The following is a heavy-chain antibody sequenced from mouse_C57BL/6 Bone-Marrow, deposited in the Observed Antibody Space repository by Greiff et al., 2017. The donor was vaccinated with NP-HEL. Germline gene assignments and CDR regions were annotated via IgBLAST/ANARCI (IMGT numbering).Heavy chain of an antibody. CDR2: ISDGGSYT. D-gene: IGHD1-1*01. V-gene: IGHV5-4*01. CDR3: ARDRTPYYGSSYGGYFDV. Sequence: EVKLMESGGGLVKPGGSLKLSCAASGFTFSSYAMSWVRQTPEKRLEWVATISDGGSYTYYPDNVKGRFTISRDNAKNNLYLQMSHLKSEDTAMYYCARDRTPYYGSSYGGYFDVWGTGTTVTVSS. J-gene: IGHJ1*03. CDR1: GFTFSSYA.